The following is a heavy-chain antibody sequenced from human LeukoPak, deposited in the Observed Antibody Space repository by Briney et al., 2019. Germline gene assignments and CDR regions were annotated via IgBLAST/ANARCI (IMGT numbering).Heavy chain of an antibody. CDR2: IYHSGST. J-gene: IGHJ5*02. CDR3: ARPTARLGWFDP. CDR1: GYSINSGYY. Sequence: SETLSLTCTVSGYSINSGYYWGWIRQPPGKGLEWVGSIYHSGSTYHNPSLKSRVTISVDTSKNQFSLKLRSVTAADTAVYYCARPTARLGWFDPWGQGTLVTVSS. V-gene: IGHV4-38-2*02. D-gene: IGHD6-6*01.